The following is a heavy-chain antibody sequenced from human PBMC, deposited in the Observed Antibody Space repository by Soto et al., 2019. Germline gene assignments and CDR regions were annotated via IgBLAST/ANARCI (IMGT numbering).Heavy chain of an antibody. J-gene: IGHJ3*02. CDR3: ARLVLARDAFDI. CDR2: IIPIFGTA. D-gene: IGHD3-3*01. CDR1: GGTFISYA. V-gene: IGHV1-69*13. Sequence: SVKVSCKASGGTFISYAISWVRQAPGQGLEWMGRIIPIFGTANYAQKFQGRVTITADESTSTAYMELSSLRSEDTAVYYCARLVLARDAFDIWGQGTMVTVSS.